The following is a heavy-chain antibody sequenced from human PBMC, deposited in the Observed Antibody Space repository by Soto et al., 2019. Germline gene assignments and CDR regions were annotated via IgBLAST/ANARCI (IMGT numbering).Heavy chain of an antibody. CDR1: GGSISSNDFY. CDR2: IYYSGST. D-gene: IGHD3-3*01. J-gene: IGHJ5*02. V-gene: IGHV4-31*03. Sequence: SETLSLTCIVSGGSISSNDFYWSWIRQPPGKGLEWIGYIYYSGSTYYNPSLKSRVTISVDTSKNQFSLKLSSVTAADTAVYYCARWWSGSRQGFDPWGQGTLVTVSS. CDR3: ARWWSGSRQGFDP.